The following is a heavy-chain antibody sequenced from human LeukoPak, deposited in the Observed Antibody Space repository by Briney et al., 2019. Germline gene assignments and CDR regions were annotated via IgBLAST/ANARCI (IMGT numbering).Heavy chain of an antibody. Sequence: PSETLSLTCAVCGGSFSGYHWSWIRQPPGKGLEWIGEINHSGSTNYNPSLKSRVTISVDTSKNQFSLKPSSVTAADTAVYYCARTSRVPKLGTSPHYTFGAFDIWGQGTMVTVSS. D-gene: IGHD3-16*01. V-gene: IGHV4-34*01. J-gene: IGHJ3*02. CDR1: GGSFSGYH. CDR2: INHSGST. CDR3: ARTSRVPKLGTSPHYTFGAFDI.